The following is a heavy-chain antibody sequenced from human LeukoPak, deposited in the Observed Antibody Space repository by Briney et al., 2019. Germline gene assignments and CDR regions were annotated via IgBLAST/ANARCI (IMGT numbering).Heavy chain of an antibody. V-gene: IGHV3-21*01. D-gene: IGHD4/OR15-4a*01. CDR3: ARDPVMTMVAPDY. J-gene: IGHJ4*02. CDR2: ISSSSSYI. CDR1: GFTFSSYS. Sequence: GGSLRLSCAASGFTFSSYSMNWVRQAPGKGLEWVSSISSSSSYIYYADSVKGRLTISRDNAKNSLYLQMNSLRAKDTAVYYCARDPVMTMVAPDYWGQGTLVTVSS.